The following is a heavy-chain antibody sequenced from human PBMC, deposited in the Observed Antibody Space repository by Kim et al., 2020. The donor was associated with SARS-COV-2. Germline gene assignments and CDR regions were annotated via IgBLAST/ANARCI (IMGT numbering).Heavy chain of an antibody. CDR3: ARAAHNRTTDLDY. D-gene: IGHD4-17*01. V-gene: IGHV1-18*01. J-gene: IGHJ4*02. Sequence: AQKRQGRVTMTTDTSTSTAYMELRSLRSDDTAVYYCARAAHNRTTDLDYWGQGTLVTVSS.